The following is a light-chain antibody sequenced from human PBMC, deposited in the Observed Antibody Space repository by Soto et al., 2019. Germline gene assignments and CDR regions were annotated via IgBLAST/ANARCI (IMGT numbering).Light chain of an antibody. Sequence: EIVLTQSPATLSLSPGERATLSCRASQSVSSYLAWYQLKPGQAPRLLIYDASNRATDIPGRFSGSGSGTDFTLTISSLEPEDFAVYYCQQRSNWGVTFGGGTKLEIK. J-gene: IGKJ4*01. CDR3: QQRSNWGVT. CDR2: DAS. V-gene: IGKV3-11*01. CDR1: QSVSSY.